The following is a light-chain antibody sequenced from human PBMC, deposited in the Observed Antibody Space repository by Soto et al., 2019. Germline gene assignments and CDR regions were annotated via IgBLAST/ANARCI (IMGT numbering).Light chain of an antibody. CDR1: QSVSSY. Sequence: EIVLTQSPATLSLSPGERATLSCRASQSVSSYLAWYQQRPGQAPRLLISDASNRSTGISARFSGRGSGTDFTLTSSSLDREDFAVYYGQQRSNWPLTFGGGTKVEIK. CDR3: QQRSNWPLT. CDR2: DAS. V-gene: IGKV3-11*01. J-gene: IGKJ4*01.